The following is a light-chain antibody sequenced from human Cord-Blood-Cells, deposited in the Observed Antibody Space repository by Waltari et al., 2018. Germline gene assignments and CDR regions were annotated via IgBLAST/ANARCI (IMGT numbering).Light chain of an antibody. J-gene: IGKJ2*01. CDR1: QSISSW. V-gene: IGKV1-5*03. CDR2: KAS. Sequence: DIQMTKSPSTLSASVGDRVTITCRASQSISSWLAWYQQKPGKAPKLLIYKASSLESGVPSRFSGSGSGTEFTLTISSLQPDDFATYYCQQYNSYSLTFGQGTKLEIK. CDR3: QQYNSYSLT.